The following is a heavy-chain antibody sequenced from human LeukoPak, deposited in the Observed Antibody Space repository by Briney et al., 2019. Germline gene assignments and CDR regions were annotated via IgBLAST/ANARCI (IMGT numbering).Heavy chain of an antibody. CDR3: AKGAFVRLGELSPH. Sequence: PGGSLRLSCAASGFTFSSSGMHWVRQARGRGLVWVAFIQHDGTKTYYADSVKGRFTISRDSSENTLYLQMNILRTDDTAVYYRAKGAFVRLGELSPHWGQGTLVTVSS. V-gene: IGHV3-30*02. CDR2: IQHDGTKT. J-gene: IGHJ4*02. CDR1: GFTFSSSG. D-gene: IGHD3-16*02.